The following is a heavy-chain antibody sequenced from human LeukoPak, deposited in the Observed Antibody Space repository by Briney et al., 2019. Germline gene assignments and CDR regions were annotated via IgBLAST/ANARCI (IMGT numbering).Heavy chain of an antibody. D-gene: IGHD6-13*01. V-gene: IGHV1-46*01. CDR1: GYTFTSYY. Sequence: GASVKVSCKASGYTFTSYYMHWVRQAPGQGLEWMGIINPSGGSTSYAQKFQGRVTMTRDTSTSTVYMELSSLRSEDTAVYYCARDNRIAAADSYWYFDLWGRGTLVTVSS. CDR3: ARDNRIAAADSYWYFDL. J-gene: IGHJ2*01. CDR2: INPSGGST.